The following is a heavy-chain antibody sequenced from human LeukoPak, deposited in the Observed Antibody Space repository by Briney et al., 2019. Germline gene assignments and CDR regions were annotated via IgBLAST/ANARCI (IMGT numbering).Heavy chain of an antibody. CDR2: IYYSGST. CDR3: ASLLLDY. V-gene: IGHV4-59*01. Sequence: SETLSLTCTVSGDSISSYYWNWIRQPPGKGLEWIGYIYYSGSTNYNPSLKSRVTISVDTSKNQFSLKLSSVTAADTAVYYCASLLLDYWGQGTLVTVSS. J-gene: IGHJ4*02. D-gene: IGHD3-22*01. CDR1: GDSISSYY.